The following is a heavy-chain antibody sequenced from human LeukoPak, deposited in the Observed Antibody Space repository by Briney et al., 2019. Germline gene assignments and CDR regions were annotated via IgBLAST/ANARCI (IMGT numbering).Heavy chain of an antibody. D-gene: IGHD3-22*01. J-gene: IGHJ4*02. CDR1: GFTFSSYA. CDR2: ISGSGGST. CDR3: AKDNYYDSSGYSDY. V-gene: IGHV3-23*01. Sequence: GGSLRLSCAASGFTFSSYAMGWVRQAPGKGLEWVSAISGSGGSTYYADSVKGRFTISRDNSKNTLYLQMNSLRAEDTAVYYCAKDNYYDSSGYSDYWGQGTLVTVSS.